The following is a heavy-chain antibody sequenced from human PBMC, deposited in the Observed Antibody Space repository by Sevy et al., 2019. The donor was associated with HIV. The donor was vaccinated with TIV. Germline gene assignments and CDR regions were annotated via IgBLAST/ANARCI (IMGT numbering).Heavy chain of an antibody. J-gene: IGHJ4*02. V-gene: IGHV3-30-3*01. CDR1: GFILGYYA. CDR3: ARYFDGFGDPRGLDY. D-gene: IGHD3-10*01. CDR2: SSYDGGNI. Sequence: GGSLRLSCTASGFILGYYAMHWIHQAPGKGLEWVAVSSYDGGNIYYADSVQGRFTVSRDNSKNTLYLQMNSLRPEDRVMDYCARYFDGFGDPRGLDYWGQGVLVTVSS.